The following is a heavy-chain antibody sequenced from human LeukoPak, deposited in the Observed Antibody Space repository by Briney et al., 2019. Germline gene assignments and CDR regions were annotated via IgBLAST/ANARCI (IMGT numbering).Heavy chain of an antibody. CDR2: INHSGST. CDR3: ARGHLGVLRITMVRGPSNGMDV. D-gene: IGHD3-10*01. J-gene: IGHJ6*02. CDR1: GGSFSGYY. V-gene: IGHV4-34*01. Sequence: PSETLSLTCAVYGGSFSGYYWSWIRQPPGKGLEWIGEINHSGSTNYNPSLKSRVTISVDTSKNQFSLKLSSVTAADTAVYYCARGHLGVLRITMVRGPSNGMDVWGQGTTVTVSS.